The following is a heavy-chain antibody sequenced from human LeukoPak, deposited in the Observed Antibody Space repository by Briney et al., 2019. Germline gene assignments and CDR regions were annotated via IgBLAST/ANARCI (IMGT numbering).Heavy chain of an antibody. CDR2: IKSKTDGGTT. CDR1: GFTFSNAW. D-gene: IGHD3-10*01. J-gene: IGHJ4*02. CDR3: TTVSTMVRGVTTSY. Sequence: GSLRLSCAASGFTFSNAWRRWVRQSPGKGLEWVGRIKSKTDGGTTDYAAPVKGRFTISRDDSKNTLYLQMNSLKTEDTAVYYCTTVSTMVRGVTTSYWGQGTLVTVSS. V-gene: IGHV3-15*01.